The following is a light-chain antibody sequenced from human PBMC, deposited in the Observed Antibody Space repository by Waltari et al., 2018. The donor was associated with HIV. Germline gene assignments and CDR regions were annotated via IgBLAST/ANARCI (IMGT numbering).Light chain of an antibody. CDR2: GNS. CDR3: QSFDSSLNGIL. J-gene: IGLJ2*01. V-gene: IGLV1-40*01. CDR1: GSNMGAGYD. Sequence: QSVLTQPPSVSGAPGQRVAISCTGGGSNMGAGYDVHWYQQVPGTAPKLLISGNSNRPSGVPDRFSGSKSGTSASLAITGLQAEDEADYYCQSFDSSLNGILFGGGTKLTVL.